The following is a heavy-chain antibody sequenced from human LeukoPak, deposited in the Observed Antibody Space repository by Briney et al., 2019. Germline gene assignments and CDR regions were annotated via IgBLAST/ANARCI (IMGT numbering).Heavy chain of an antibody. CDR1: GFTFKSYL. CDR3: ARGYYYDSSGYYTDY. V-gene: IGHV4-59*13. D-gene: IGHD3-22*01. J-gene: IGHJ4*02. CDR2: IYYSGST. Sequence: GSLRLSCVTSGFTFKSYLVTWVRQAPGKGLGWIGHIYYSGSTNYNPSLKSRVTISVDTSKNQFSLKLSSVTAADTAVYYCARGYYYDSSGYYTDYWGQGTLVTVSS.